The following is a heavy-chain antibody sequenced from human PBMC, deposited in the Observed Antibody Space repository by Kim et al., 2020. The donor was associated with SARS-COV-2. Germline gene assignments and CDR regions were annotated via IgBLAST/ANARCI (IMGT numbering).Heavy chain of an antibody. J-gene: IGHJ5*02. V-gene: IGHV3-11*06. D-gene: IGHD3-10*01. Sequence: SVKCRFTISRDNAKNSLYLQMNSLRAEDTAVYYCARESERFGELFNWFDPWGQGTLVTVSS. CDR3: ARESERFGELFNWFDP.